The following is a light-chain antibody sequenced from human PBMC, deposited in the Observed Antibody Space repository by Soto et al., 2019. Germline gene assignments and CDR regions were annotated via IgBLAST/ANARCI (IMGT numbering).Light chain of an antibody. CDR3: QVWDTDSDHQV. Sequence: SYELTQPPSVSVAPGETARITCEGNNIGSKSVDWYQQKPGQAPVLVIYYDTHRHSGIPARFSGSNSGSTATLTITRVEAGDEADYYCQVWDTDSDHQVFGTGTKVTVL. V-gene: IGLV3-21*04. J-gene: IGLJ1*01. CDR2: YDT. CDR1: NIGSKS.